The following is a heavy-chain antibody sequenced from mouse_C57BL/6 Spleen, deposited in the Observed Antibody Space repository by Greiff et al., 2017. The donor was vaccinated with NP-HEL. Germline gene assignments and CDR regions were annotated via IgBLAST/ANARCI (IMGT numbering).Heavy chain of an antibody. Sequence: QVQLQQPGAELVKPGASVKLSCKASGYTFTSYWMQWVKQRPGQGLEWIGEIDPSDSYTNYNQKFKGKATLTVDTSSSTADMQLISLTSEDSAVYYCARSWGFAYWGQGTLVTVSA. CDR3: ARSWGFAY. J-gene: IGHJ3*01. V-gene: IGHV1-50*01. CDR2: IDPSDSYT. CDR1: GYTFTSYW.